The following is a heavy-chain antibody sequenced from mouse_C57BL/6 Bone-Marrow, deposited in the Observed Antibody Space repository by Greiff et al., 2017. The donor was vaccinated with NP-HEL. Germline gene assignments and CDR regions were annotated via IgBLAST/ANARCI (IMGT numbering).Heavy chain of an antibody. J-gene: IGHJ1*03. D-gene: IGHD1-1*01. CDR3: ASPYGSSSYWYFDV. CDR1: GFTFSSYG. Sequence: VQLQQSGGDLVKPGGSLKLSCAASGFTFSSYGMSWVRQTPDKRLEWVATISSGGSYTYYPDSVKGRFTISRDNAKNTLYLQMSSLKSEDTAMYYCASPYGSSSYWYFDVWGTGTTVTVSS. CDR2: ISSGGSYT. V-gene: IGHV5-6*01.